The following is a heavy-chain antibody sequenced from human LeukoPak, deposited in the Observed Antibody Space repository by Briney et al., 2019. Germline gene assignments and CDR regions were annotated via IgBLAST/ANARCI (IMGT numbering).Heavy chain of an antibody. CDR2: MNPNSGNT. CDR3: ARGVFVPAAKAFDI. Sequence: GASVKVSCKASGYTFTSYDINWVRQATGQGLEWMGWMNPNSGNTGYAQKFQGRVTITRNTSISTAYMELSSLRSEDTAVYYCARGVFVPAAKAFDIWGQGTMVTVSS. J-gene: IGHJ3*02. V-gene: IGHV1-8*03. CDR1: GYTFTSYD. D-gene: IGHD2-2*01.